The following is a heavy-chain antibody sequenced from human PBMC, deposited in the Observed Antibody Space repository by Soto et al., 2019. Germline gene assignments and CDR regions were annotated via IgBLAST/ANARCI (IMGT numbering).Heavy chain of an antibody. CDR3: AHSQGITFGGVILPLPYYFDY. V-gene: IGHV2-5*02. CDR1: GFSLSTSGVG. J-gene: IGHJ4*02. CDR2: IYWDDDK. Sequence: SGPTLVKPTQTLTLTCTFSGFSLSTSGVGVGWIRQPPGKALEWLALIYWDDDKRYSPSLKSRLTITKDTSKNQVVLTMTNMDPVDTATYYCAHSQGITFGGVILPLPYYFDYWGQGTLVTVSS. D-gene: IGHD3-16*01.